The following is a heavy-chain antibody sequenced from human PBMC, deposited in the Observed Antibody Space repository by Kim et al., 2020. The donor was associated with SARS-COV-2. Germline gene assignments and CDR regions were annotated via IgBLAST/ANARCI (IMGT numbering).Heavy chain of an antibody. J-gene: IGHJ5*02. Sequence: GGSLRLSCAASGFTISDHYMDWVRQAPERGLEWVARITTKTQGYSTHYAASVRGRFTISRDDSKNSVYLQMNSLKNEDTALYYCADGGSSLPWGKGTVVAVYS. V-gene: IGHV3-72*01. CDR3: ADGGSSLP. CDR1: GFTISDHY. CDR2: ITTKTQGYST. D-gene: IGHD3-10*01.